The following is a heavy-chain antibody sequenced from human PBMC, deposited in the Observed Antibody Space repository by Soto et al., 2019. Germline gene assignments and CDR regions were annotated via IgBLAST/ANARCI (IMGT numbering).Heavy chain of an antibody. D-gene: IGHD6-13*01. CDR1: GYTFTSYG. CDR2: ISAYSGNT. Sequence: ASVKVSCKASGYTFTSYGISWVRQAPGQGLEWMGWISAYSGNTNYAQKLQCRVTMTTDTSTSTAYMELRSLRSDDTAVYYCARVPEDLASSIWFFDYWGQGTLVTVSS. V-gene: IGHV1-18*04. CDR3: ARVPEDLASSIWFFDY. J-gene: IGHJ4*02.